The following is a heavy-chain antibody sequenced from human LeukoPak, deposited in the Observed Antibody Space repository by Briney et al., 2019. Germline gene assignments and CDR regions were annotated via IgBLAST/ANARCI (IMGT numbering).Heavy chain of an antibody. V-gene: IGHV4-59*12. CDR1: GGSISDYY. D-gene: IGHD5-24*01. J-gene: IGHJ4*02. CDR2: IYYSGST. CDR3: AREATGHAFDY. Sequence: PSETLSLTCTVSGGSISDYYWSWIRQPPGKGMEWIGYIYYSGSTNYNPSLKSRVTISVDTSKNQFSLKLSSVTAADTAVYYCAREATGHAFDYWGQGTLVTVSS.